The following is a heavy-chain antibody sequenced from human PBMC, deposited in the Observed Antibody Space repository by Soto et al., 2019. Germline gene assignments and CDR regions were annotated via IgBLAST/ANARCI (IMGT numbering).Heavy chain of an antibody. J-gene: IGHJ4*02. CDR1: GGSGGSFSGYY. CDR3: ARRRPNYFDY. CDR2: INHSGST. V-gene: IGHV4-34*01. Sequence: PSETQSLTCTVNGGSGGSFSGYYWSWIRQPPGKGLEWIGEINHSGSTNYNPSLKSRVTISVDTSKNQFSLKLSSVTAADTVVYYCARRRPNYFDYWGQGTLVTVSS.